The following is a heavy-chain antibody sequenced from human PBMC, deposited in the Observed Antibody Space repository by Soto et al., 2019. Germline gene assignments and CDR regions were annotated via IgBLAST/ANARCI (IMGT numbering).Heavy chain of an antibody. V-gene: IGHV1-69*06. CDR1: GGTFSSYA. CDR3: ASGLAYCGGDCYSSIDY. J-gene: IGHJ4*02. CDR2: IIPIFGTA. D-gene: IGHD2-21*02. Sequence: SVKVSCKASGGTFSSYAISWVRQAPGQGLEWMGGIIPIFGTANYAQKFQGRVTITADKSTSTAYMELSSLRSEDTAVYYCASGLAYCGGDCYSSIDYWGQGTLVTVSS.